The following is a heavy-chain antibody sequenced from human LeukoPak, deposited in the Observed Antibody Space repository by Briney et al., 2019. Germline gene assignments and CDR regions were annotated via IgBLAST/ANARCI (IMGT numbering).Heavy chain of an antibody. CDR3: AKDKGSGSFRYYYYGMDV. Sequence: PGGSLRLSCSASGIPFDDYAIHWVRQAPGKGLEWVSVISWDGGTTHYADSVKGRFTISRDNTKDSLYLQMTSLRAEDTALYYCAKDKGSGSFRYYYYGMDVWGQGTTVTVSS. V-gene: IGHV3-43D*04. CDR1: GIPFDDYA. D-gene: IGHD5-12*01. J-gene: IGHJ6*02. CDR2: ISWDGGTT.